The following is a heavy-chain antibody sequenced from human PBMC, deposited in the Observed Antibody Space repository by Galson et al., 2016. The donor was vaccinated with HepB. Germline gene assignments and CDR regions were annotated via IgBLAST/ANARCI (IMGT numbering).Heavy chain of an antibody. V-gene: IGHV3-23*01. Sequence: SLRLSCAASGFTFSDYWMTWVRQAPGKGLEWISTIFNSGGSTYYADSVKGRFTVSRGNSYNTLYLQMNSLRAEDTAVYHCAKQLRGYYYYGMDVWGQGTTVTVS. D-gene: IGHD6-6*01. CDR2: IFNSGGST. CDR1: GFTFSDYW. J-gene: IGHJ6*02. CDR3: AKQLRGYYYYGMDV.